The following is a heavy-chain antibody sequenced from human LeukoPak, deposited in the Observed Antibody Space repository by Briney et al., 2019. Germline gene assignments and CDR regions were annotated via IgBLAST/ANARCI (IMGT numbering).Heavy chain of an antibody. CDR1: GGTFSSYA. CDR3: ARDLGYYYDSSGYWDY. J-gene: IGHJ4*02. CDR2: IIPILGIA. V-gene: IGHV1-69*04. D-gene: IGHD3-22*01. Sequence: SVKVSCKASGGTFSSYAISWVRQAPGQGLEWMGRIIPILGIANYAQKFQGRVTITADKSTSTAYMELSRLRSDDTAVYYCARDLGYYYDSSGYWDYWGQGTLVTVSS.